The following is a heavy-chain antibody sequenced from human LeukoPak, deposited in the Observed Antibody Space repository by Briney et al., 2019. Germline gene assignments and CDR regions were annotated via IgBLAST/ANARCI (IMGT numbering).Heavy chain of an antibody. D-gene: IGHD3-9*01. CDR3: ARETIGAFDI. V-gene: IGHV4-59*12. J-gene: IGHJ3*02. Sequence: KPSETLSLTCTVSGGSISSYYWSWIRQPPGKGLEWIGYIYYSGSTNYNPSLKSRVTISVDTSKNQFSLKLSSVTAADTAVYYCARETIGAFDIWGQGTMVTVSS. CDR2: IYYSGST. CDR1: GGSISSYY.